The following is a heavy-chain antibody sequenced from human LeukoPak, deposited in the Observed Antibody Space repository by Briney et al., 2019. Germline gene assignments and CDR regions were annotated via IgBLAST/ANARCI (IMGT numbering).Heavy chain of an antibody. Sequence: PGGSLRLSCAASGFTVSSNYMSWVRQAPGKGLEWVSVIYSGGSTYYADSVKGRFTISRDNSKNTLYLQMNSLRAEDTAVYYCATATSGRVVGAALAFDYWGQEPWSPSPQ. V-gene: IGHV3-66*02. J-gene: IGHJ4*01. CDR1: GFTVSSNY. CDR2: IYSGGST. D-gene: IGHD1-26*01. CDR3: ATATSGRVVGAALAFDY.